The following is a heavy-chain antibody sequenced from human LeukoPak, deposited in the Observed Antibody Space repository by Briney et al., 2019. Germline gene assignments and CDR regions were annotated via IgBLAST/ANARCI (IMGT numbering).Heavy chain of an antibody. Sequence: PGGSLRLSCAASGFTVSTDHMSWVRQAPGKGLEWVAVSYSGGSRSYAESVKGRFTISRDNSQNTLYLQMNSLRAEDTAVYYCARTITMARVDIWGQGTMVTISS. D-gene: IGHD3-10*01. CDR2: SYSGGSR. CDR1: GFTVSTDH. J-gene: IGHJ3*02. V-gene: IGHV3-53*01. CDR3: ARTITMARVDI.